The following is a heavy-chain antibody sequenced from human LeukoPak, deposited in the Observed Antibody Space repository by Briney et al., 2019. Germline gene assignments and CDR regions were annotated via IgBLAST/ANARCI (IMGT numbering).Heavy chain of an antibody. CDR3: ARGGLVPAAYYYYYGMDV. V-gene: IGHV3-66*02. CDR1: GFTVSSNY. Sequence: PGGSLRLSCAASGFTVSSNYMSWVRQAPGKGLEWVSVIYSGGSTYYADSVKGRFTISRDNSKNPLYLQMNSLRPEDTAVYYCARGGLVPAAYYYYYGMDVWGQGTTVTLSS. CDR2: IYSGGST. D-gene: IGHD2-2*01. J-gene: IGHJ6*02.